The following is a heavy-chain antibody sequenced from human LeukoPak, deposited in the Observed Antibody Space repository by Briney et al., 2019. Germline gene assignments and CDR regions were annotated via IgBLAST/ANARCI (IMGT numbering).Heavy chain of an antibody. J-gene: IGHJ3*02. D-gene: IGHD4-17*01. V-gene: IGHV3-15*01. CDR3: AGTQPRGDYVWVGAFDI. Sequence: PGGSLRLSCEASGFTFSNVWMNWVRQAPGKGLEWIGRIKTKTDGGTTEYAAPVKGRFTISRDNAKNSLYLQMNSLRDEDTAVYYCAGTQPRGDYVWVGAFDIWGQGTMVTVSS. CDR2: IKTKTDGGTT. CDR1: GFTFSNVW.